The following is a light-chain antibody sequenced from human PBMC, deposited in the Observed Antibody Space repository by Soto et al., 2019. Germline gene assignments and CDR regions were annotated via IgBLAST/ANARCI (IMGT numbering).Light chain of an antibody. CDR3: QQYTGPPTT. J-gene: IGKJ5*01. CDR2: GAS. V-gene: IGKV3-20*01. Sequence: ERVMTQSPCTLSVSPGERATLSCRASQSVSSNLAWYQQKPGQAPRLLIYGASTRAAGIPDRFSGSGSGTDFTLTITRLEPEDSAVYFCQQYTGPPTTFGQGTRLEIK. CDR1: QSVSSN.